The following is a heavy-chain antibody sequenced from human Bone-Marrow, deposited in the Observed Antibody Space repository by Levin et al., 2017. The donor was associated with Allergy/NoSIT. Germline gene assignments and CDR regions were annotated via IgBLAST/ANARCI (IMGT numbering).Heavy chain of an antibody. V-gene: IGHV1-2*02. CDR1: GYTFTGYY. D-gene: IGHD2-2*02. Sequence: ASVKVSCKASGYTFTGYYMHWVRQAPGQGLEWMGWINPNSGGTNYAQKFQGRVTMTRDTSISTAYMELSRLRSDDTAVYYCARLGYCRSTSCYTLDNWFDPWGQGTLVTVSS. CDR3: ARLGYCRSTSCYTLDNWFDP. J-gene: IGHJ5*02. CDR2: INPNSGGT.